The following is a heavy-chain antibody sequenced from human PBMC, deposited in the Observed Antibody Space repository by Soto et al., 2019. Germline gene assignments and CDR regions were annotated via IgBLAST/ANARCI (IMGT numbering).Heavy chain of an antibody. V-gene: IGHV4-31*03. J-gene: IGHJ6*02. CDR2: IYYSGST. Sequence: QVQLQESGPGLVKPSQTLSLTCTVSGGSISSGGYYWSWIRQHPGKGLEWIGDIYYSGSTYYNPSLTSRVTISVDTCKNQSSLKLSSVTAAVTAVYTCAGVCGGDCHNGMDVWGQGTTVTVSS. CDR1: GGSISSGGYY. D-gene: IGHD2-21*02. CDR3: AGVCGGDCHNGMDV.